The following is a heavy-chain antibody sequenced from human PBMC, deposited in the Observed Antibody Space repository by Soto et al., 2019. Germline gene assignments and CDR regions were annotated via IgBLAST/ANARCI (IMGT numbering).Heavy chain of an antibody. J-gene: IGHJ4*02. CDR3: AARLRYFDWRFDY. CDR1: GFTFTSSA. Sequence: GASVKVSCKASGFTFTSSAVQWVRQARGQRLEWLGWIVVGSGNTKYAQKFQERVTLTRDLSTGTAYMELSSLRSEDTAVYYCAARLRYFDWRFDYWGQGTQVTVSS. CDR2: IVVGSGNT. V-gene: IGHV1-58*01. D-gene: IGHD3-9*01.